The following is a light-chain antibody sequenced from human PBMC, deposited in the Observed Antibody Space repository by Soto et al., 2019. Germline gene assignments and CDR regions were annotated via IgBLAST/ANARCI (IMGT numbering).Light chain of an antibody. Sequence: QSALTQPRSVSGSPGQSVSIFCTGTSSDVGGYNYVSWYQQHPGKAPKVMIYDVTKRPPGVPDRFSGSKSGNTASLTISGLQSEDEADYYCSSYAGRDTYVFGTGTQLTVL. CDR3: SSYAGRDTYV. J-gene: IGLJ1*01. CDR1: SSDVGGYNY. V-gene: IGLV2-11*01. CDR2: DVT.